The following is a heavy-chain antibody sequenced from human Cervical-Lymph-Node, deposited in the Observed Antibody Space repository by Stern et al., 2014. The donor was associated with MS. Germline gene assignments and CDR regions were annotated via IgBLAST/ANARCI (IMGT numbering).Heavy chain of an antibody. V-gene: IGHV1-18*04. CDR1: GYTFTHYG. D-gene: IGHD5-24*01. Sequence: EQLVESGAEVKKPGASVKVSCKASGYTFTHYGISWVRQAPGQGLEWMGWISAYNGNTNYAQKLQGRVTMTTETSTYTAYMDLRSLRSDDTAVYYCARDDGYIPDYWGQGTLVTVSS. CDR2: ISAYNGNT. CDR3: ARDDGYIPDY. J-gene: IGHJ4*02.